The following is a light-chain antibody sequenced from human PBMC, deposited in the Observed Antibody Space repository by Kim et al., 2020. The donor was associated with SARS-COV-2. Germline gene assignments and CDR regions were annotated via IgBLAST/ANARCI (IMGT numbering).Light chain of an antibody. CDR2: GAS. V-gene: IGKV4-1*01. J-gene: IGKJ2*01. CDR3: HIYYSTPHT. Sequence: ATINRKSSQSVLYLPNYAIYFAWYRQTPRRPPNLLICGASTRQSGVPERFSVGVSETGFTLTLNAPRAGDVSTYFCHIYYSTPHTLGQGTK. CDR1: QSVLYLPNYAIY.